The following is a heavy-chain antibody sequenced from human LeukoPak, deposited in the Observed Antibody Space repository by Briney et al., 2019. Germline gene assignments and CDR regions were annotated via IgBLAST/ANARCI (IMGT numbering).Heavy chain of an antibody. J-gene: IGHJ4*02. CDR2: ISGSGGST. D-gene: IGHD2-15*01. CDR3: AKQLGYCSDGSCYFPY. V-gene: IGHV3-23*01. CDR1: GFTFSSYA. Sequence: GGSLRLSCAASGFTFSSYAMSWVRQAPGKGLEWVSAISGSGGSTYYADSVKGRFTISRDNSKNTLYLQVNSLRAEDTAVYYCAKQLGYCSDGSCYFPYWGQGTLVTVSS.